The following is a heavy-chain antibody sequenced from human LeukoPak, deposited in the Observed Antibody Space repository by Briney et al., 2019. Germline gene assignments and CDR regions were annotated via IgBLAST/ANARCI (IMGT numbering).Heavy chain of an antibody. CDR1: GGSISTYY. Sequence: SETLSLTCTVSGGSISTYYWSWIRQPPGKGLEWIGYIYYIGNTNYNPSLKSRVTISVDTSKNQFSLKLRSVTAANTAVYYCARLYYDILPGYFFLDSWGQGTLVTVSS. CDR3: ARLYYDILPGYFFLDS. D-gene: IGHD3-9*01. CDR2: IYYIGNT. J-gene: IGHJ5*01. V-gene: IGHV4-59*08.